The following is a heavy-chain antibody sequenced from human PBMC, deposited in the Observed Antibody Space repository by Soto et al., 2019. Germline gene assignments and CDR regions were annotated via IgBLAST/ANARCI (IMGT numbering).Heavy chain of an antibody. CDR1: GSTFSSYA. D-gene: IGHD6-6*01. CDR2: ITGSGAST. J-gene: IGHJ4*02. Sequence: VQLLESGGGLIQPGGSLRLSCATSGSTFSSYAKSWVRQAPGKGLQWVSTITGSGASTYDAASVKGRTAISRDNSANTLYLQMNSLRAEDTAFYFCANAATVYTSSSGNDFWGQGTLVTVSS. V-gene: IGHV3-23*01. CDR3: ANAATVYTSSSGNDF.